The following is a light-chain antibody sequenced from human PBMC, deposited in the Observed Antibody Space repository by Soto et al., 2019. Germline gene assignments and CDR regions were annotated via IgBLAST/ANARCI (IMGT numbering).Light chain of an antibody. Sequence: DIGRTQSTETLSVSPGERATLSCRASQSMGSNLAWYQQKPGQAPRLLIYGASTRATGIPARFSGSGSGTDFTLIFCILQAEDVITDYSQVCSSTPWTFGQGTKV. CDR3: QVCSSTPWT. CDR1: QSMGSN. J-gene: IGKJ1*01. V-gene: IGKV3-15*01. CDR2: GAS.